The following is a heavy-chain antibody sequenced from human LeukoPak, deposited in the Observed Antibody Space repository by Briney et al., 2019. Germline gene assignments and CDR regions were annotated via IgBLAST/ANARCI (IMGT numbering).Heavy chain of an antibody. CDR3: AKTPMTNGWYYFDY. V-gene: IGHV3-30*18. D-gene: IGHD6-19*01. CDR1: GFTFSSCG. J-gene: IGHJ4*02. Sequence: GGSLRLSCAASGFTFSSCGLHWVRQAPAKGLGRVAVIRNDGRNKYYADSVKGRFTISRDNSKNSVYLQMNSLRGEDTAVYYCAKTPMTNGWYYFDYWGQGSLVTVSS. CDR2: IRNDGRNK.